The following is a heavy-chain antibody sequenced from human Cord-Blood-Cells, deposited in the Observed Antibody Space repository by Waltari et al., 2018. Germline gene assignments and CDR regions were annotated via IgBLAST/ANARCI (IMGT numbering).Heavy chain of an antibody. V-gene: IGHV3-23*01. Sequence: EVQLLESGGGLVQPGGSLRPPCAASGFTFSSYALRWVRQAPGKVLEWVSAISGSGGSTYYADSVKGRFTISRDNSKNTLYLQMNSLRAEDTAVYYCAKDLYGSGSYYNFDYWGQGTLVTVSS. CDR2: ISGSGGST. D-gene: IGHD3-10*01. CDR1: GFTFSSYA. J-gene: IGHJ4*02. CDR3: AKDLYGSGSYYNFDY.